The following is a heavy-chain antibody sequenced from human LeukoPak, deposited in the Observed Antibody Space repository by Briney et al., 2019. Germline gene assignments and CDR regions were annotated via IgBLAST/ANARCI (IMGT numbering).Heavy chain of an antibody. CDR2: IRYDGSNK. J-gene: IGHJ3*02. Sequence: GGSLRLSCAASGFTFSSYGMHWVRQAPGKGLEWVAFIRYDGSNKYYADSVKGRFTISRNNRKNSLYLQMNSLTVEDTALYYCAKSHSNWGGLDAFAIGGQGTLVTVYS. D-gene: IGHD4-11*01. V-gene: IGHV3-30*02. CDR1: GFTFSSYG. CDR3: AKSHSNWGGLDAFAI.